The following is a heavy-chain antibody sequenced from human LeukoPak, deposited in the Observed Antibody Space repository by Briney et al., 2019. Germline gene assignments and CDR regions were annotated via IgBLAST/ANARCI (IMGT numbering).Heavy chain of an antibody. CDR1: GGSISSNNW. CDR2: IFHSGSP. V-gene: IGHV4-4*02. J-gene: IGHJ4*02. CDR3: ARTVVTPHLFDY. Sequence: SETLSLTCAVSGGSISSNNWWGWVRQPPGKGLEWIGEIFHSGSPNYNPSLKSRVTISVDKSRNHFSLNLSSVTAADTAVYYCARTVVTPHLFDYWGQGTLVTVSS. D-gene: IGHD4-23*01.